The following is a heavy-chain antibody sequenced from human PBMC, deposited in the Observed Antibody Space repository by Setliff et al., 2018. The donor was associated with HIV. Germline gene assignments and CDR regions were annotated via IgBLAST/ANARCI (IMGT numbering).Heavy chain of an antibody. Sequence: SETLSLTCTVSGGSISSSGYSWGWIRQPPGKGLEWIGSIYSGGSTYYNPSLTSRVTISVDRSKNQLSLKVNSVTAADTAVYYCARVIMARGVIRGIHYYYYMDVWGKGTTVTVSS. V-gene: IGHV4-39*07. D-gene: IGHD3-10*01. J-gene: IGHJ6*03. CDR3: ARVIMARGVIRGIHYYYYMDV. CDR2: IYSGGST. CDR1: GGSISSSGYS.